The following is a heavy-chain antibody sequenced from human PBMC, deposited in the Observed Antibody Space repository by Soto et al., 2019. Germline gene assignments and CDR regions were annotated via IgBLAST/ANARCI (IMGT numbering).Heavy chain of an antibody. D-gene: IGHD6-13*01. CDR3: ATPTTTWYPAFEI. V-gene: IGHV1-18*01. Sequence: QGQLVQSGAEVKKPGASVKVSCKASGYSFSSYGLSWVRQAPGQGLEWMGWISGYNGKTNYAQKFQDRVTMTTDTSTSTAYMALRSLRSDATAVYSCATPTTTWYPAFEIWGQGTMVTVSS. CDR2: ISGYNGKT. J-gene: IGHJ3*02. CDR1: GYSFSSYG.